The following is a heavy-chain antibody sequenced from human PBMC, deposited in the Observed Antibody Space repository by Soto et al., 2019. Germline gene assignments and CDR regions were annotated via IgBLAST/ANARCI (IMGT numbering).Heavy chain of an antibody. CDR2: ISYDGSNK. D-gene: IGHD3-22*01. CDR3: ARDSDYYDSSGPLDY. CDR1: GFTFSSYA. J-gene: IGHJ4*02. V-gene: IGHV3-30-3*01. Sequence: QVQLVESGGGVVQPGRSLRLSCAASGFTFSSYAMQWVRQAPGKGLEWVAVISYDGSNKYYADSVKGRFTISRDNSKNTLYLQMNSLRAEDTAVYYCARDSDYYDSSGPLDYWGQGTLVTVSS.